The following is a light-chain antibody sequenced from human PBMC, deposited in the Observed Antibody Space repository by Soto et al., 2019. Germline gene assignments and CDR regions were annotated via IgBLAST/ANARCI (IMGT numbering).Light chain of an antibody. V-gene: IGKV1-39*01. Sequence: DIQMTQSPSSLYASVGDRVTITCRASQSISSYLNWYQQKPGRAPKLLIYAASSLESGVPSRFSGSGSGTEFTLTIRSLQPEDFATYYCQESNTTPLTFGGGTKV. CDR1: QSISSY. J-gene: IGKJ4*01. CDR3: QESNTTPLT. CDR2: AAS.